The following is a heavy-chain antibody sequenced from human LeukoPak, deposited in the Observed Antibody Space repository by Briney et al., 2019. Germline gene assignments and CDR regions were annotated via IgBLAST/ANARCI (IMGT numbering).Heavy chain of an antibody. V-gene: IGHV3-23*01. CDR2: ITTSDGNT. CDR1: GFTFSSYT. J-gene: IGHJ4*02. CDR3: AKDGGLWVTAHWGDS. Sequence: GGSMRLSCAASGFTFSSYTMSWVRQAPGKGLEWVSTITTSDGNTYYADSVKGRFTVSRDNSKNTLYLQMSSLRAEDTAVYYCAKDGGLWVTAHWGDSWGRGTLVTVSS. D-gene: IGHD4-23*01.